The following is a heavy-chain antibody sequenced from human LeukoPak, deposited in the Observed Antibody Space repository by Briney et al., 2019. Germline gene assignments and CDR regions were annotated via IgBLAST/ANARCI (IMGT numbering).Heavy chain of an antibody. Sequence: PGGSLRLSCAASGFTFSKYWMLWVRQAPGKRLESVSRINTDGTVTTYADSVKGRFTVSRDNADNTRFLQMNSVRDEDTAVYYCATKQWLAPPPDSWGQGTPVTVSS. CDR1: GFTFSKYW. V-gene: IGHV3-74*01. CDR3: ATKQWLAPPPDS. D-gene: IGHD6-19*01. CDR2: INTDGTVT. J-gene: IGHJ4*02.